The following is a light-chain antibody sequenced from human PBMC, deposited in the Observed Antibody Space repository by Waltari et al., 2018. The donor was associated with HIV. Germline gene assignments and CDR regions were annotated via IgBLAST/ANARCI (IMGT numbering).Light chain of an antibody. V-gene: IGLV2-11*01. CDR3: CSYAGSIPFV. CDR1: NSDVGRYNY. CDR2: DVS. Sequence: QSALTQPRSVSGSLGQSVTISCTGTNSDVGRYNYVSWFQQHPGKAPKLMIYDVSKRPSGVPDRVSGSKSGNTASLTISGLQAEDEADYYYCSYAGSIPFVFGSGTKLTVL. J-gene: IGLJ1*01.